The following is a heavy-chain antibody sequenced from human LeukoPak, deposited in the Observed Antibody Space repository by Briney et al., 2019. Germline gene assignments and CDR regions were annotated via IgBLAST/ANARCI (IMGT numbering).Heavy chain of an antibody. CDR2: IYHSGST. CDR3: ARDRGYGDPFDY. V-gene: IGHV4-59*01. D-gene: IGHD4-17*01. Sequence: LETLSLTCTVSGGSISSYYWSWIRQPPGKGLEWIGNIYHSGSTNYNPSLKSRVIMSVDTSKKYFSLKLSSVTGADTAVYYCARDRGYGDPFDYWGQGTLVTVSS. J-gene: IGHJ4*02. CDR1: GGSISSYY.